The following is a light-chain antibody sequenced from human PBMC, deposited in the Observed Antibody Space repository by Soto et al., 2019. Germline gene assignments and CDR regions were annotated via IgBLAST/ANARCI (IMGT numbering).Light chain of an antibody. CDR2: EVS. Sequence: QSALSQPASVSGSPGQSITISCTGTSSDVGGYSYVSWYQQYPDKAPKLMIYEVSNRPSGVSNRFSGSKSGNTASLTISGLQSEDESHYYCSSYTRGSTLVFGGGTQLTVL. CDR3: SSYTRGSTLV. CDR1: SSDVGGYSY. J-gene: IGLJ7*01. V-gene: IGLV2-14*01.